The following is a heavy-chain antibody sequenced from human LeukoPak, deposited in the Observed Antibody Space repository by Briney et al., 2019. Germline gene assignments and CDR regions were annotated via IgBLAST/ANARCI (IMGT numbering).Heavy chain of an antibody. CDR2: IIPIFGTA. J-gene: IGHJ4*02. CDR3: ARDRPGNYGLDY. Sequence: SVKVSCKASGGTFSSYAISWVRQAPGQGLEWMGGIIPIFGTANYAQKFQGRVTITTDESTSTAYMELSSLRSEDTAVYYCARDRPGNYGLDYWGQGTLATVSS. D-gene: IGHD4-11*01. V-gene: IGHV1-69*05. CDR1: GGTFSSYA.